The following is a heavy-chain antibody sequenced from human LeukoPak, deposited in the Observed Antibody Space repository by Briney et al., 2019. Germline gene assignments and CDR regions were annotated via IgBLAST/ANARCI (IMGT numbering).Heavy chain of an antibody. Sequence: ASVKVSCKASGYTFTGYYMHWVRQAPGQGLESMGWINPNSGGTNYAQKFQGRVTMTRDTSISTAYMELSRLRSDDTAVYYCASASVPQEYYYYYMDVWGKGTTVTVSS. V-gene: IGHV1-2*02. CDR1: GYTFTGYY. CDR2: INPNSGGT. CDR3: ASASVPQEYYYYYMDV. J-gene: IGHJ6*03.